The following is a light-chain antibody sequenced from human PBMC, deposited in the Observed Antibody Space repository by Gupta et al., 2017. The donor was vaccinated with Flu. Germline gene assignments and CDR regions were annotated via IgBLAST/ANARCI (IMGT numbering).Light chain of an antibody. J-gene: IGKJ1*01. V-gene: IGKV1-12*01. CDR1: QDIKNW. CDR2: GAS. Sequence: DIQMTQFPSSVSASVGDRVTITCRASQDIKNWLAWYQQKPGEAPKFLIYGASKLESGVPSRFSGSGSGKDLTLTITSLQPEDFATYHCQQANNFPQTFGQGTKVEIK. CDR3: QQANNFPQT.